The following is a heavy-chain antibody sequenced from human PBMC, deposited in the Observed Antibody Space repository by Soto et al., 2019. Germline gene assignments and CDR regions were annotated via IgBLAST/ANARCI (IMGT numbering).Heavy chain of an antibody. D-gene: IGHD3-10*01. CDR1: GGSISSGGFY. CDR3: AREAVAYYDSGSYNWFDP. Sequence: SETLSLTCTVSGGSISSGGFYWSWILQSPGKGLEWIGYIYYSGSTYYNPSLKSRVTISVDTSNNQFSLKLRFVTAADTAVYYCAREAVAYYDSGSYNWFDPWGQG. J-gene: IGHJ5*02. CDR2: IYYSGST. V-gene: IGHV4-31*03.